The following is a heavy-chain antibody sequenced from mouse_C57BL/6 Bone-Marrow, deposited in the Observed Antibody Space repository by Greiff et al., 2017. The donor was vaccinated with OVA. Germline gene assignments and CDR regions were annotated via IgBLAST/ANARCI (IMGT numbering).Heavy chain of an antibody. CDR3: ARPYDYDVAWFAY. CDR2: INPDSSTI. D-gene: IGHD2-4*01. V-gene: IGHV4-1*01. J-gene: IGHJ3*01. CDR1: GIDFSRYW. Sequence: DVQLQESGGGLVQPGGSLKLSCAASGIDFSRYWMSWVRRAPGKGLEWIGEINPDSSTINYAPSLKDKFIISRDNAKNTLYLQMSKVRSEDTALYYCARPYDYDVAWFAYWGQGTLVTVSA.